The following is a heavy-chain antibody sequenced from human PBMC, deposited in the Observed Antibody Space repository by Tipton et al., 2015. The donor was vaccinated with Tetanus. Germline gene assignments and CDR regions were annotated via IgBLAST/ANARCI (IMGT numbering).Heavy chain of an antibody. Sequence: SLRLSCAASGFSFSTYTMNWARQAPGKGLEWVSSIGSDKYTYYLDSVKDRFTISRDNAKNSVYLQMNSLGAEDGAVYYCLRGDNRDYWGQGTPVTVSS. CDR3: LRGDNRDY. V-gene: IGHV3-21*01. J-gene: IGHJ4*02. CDR2: IGSDKYT. D-gene: IGHD3-16*01. CDR1: GFSFSTYT.